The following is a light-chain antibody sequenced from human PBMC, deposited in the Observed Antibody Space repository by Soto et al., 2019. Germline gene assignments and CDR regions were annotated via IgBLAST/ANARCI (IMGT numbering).Light chain of an antibody. CDR3: QQRSKWPLS. J-gene: IGKJ4*01. V-gene: IGKV3-11*01. CDR1: QSVSSY. Sequence: EIVLTQSPPTLSFSLGERPTLSCRASQSVSSYLAWYQQKPGQAPRLLIHHASNRATGIPARFSGSGSGTDFTLTISSLEHEDFAVYYCQQRSKWPLSFGGGTKVDIK. CDR2: HAS.